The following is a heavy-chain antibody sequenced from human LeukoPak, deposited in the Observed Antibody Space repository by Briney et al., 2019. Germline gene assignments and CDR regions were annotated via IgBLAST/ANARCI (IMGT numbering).Heavy chain of an antibody. Sequence: PGGSLRLSCAASGFTFSTYEINWVRQAPGKGLEWVSYIGVGGTPIYYADSVKGRFTVSRDYAKNSLFLQMNSLRAEDTAVYYCARAPSYYYGLDVWGQGTTVTVSS. CDR2: IGVGGTPI. CDR1: GFTFSTYE. CDR3: ARAPSYYYGLDV. J-gene: IGHJ6*02. V-gene: IGHV3-48*03.